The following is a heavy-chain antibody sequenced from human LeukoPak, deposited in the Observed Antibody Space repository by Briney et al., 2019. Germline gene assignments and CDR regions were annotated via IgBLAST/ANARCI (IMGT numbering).Heavy chain of an antibody. V-gene: IGHV3-23*01. CDR3: AKAPVTSCRGAFCYPFDY. J-gene: IGHJ4*02. Sequence: GGSLRLSCATPGFSFSSYAMSWVRQAPGKGLEWVSAMSSSDDGRYYAASVRGRLTISRDTSRSTLYLQMNSLRAEDAAVYYCAKAPVTSCRGAFCYPFDYWGQGTLVTVSS. CDR2: MSSSDDGR. D-gene: IGHD2-15*01. CDR1: GFSFSSYA.